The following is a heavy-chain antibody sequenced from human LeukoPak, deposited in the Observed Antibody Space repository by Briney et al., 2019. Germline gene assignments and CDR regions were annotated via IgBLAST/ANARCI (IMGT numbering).Heavy chain of an antibody. J-gene: IGHJ4*02. CDR2: IWYDGSNE. CDR3: ARQGIVGAKRGGWFDY. Sequence: GRSLRLSCAASGFTSSSYGMHWVRQAPGKGLEWVAVIWYDGSNENYADSVKGRFTISRDNSKKTMYLQMNSLRAEDTAVYYCARQGIVGAKRGGWFDYWGQGTLVTVSS. V-gene: IGHV3-33*01. D-gene: IGHD1-26*01. CDR1: GFTSSSYG.